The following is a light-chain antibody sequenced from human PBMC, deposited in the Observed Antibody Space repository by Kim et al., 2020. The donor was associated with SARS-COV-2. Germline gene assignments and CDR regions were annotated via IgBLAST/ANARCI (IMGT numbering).Light chain of an antibody. Sequence: EIVMTQSPATLSVSPGERATLSCRASQSVSNNLAWYQQNPGQAPRLLIYGASTRATGFPARFSGSGSGTNFTLTISSLQSEDFVVYFCQHYKDWPYTFGQGTKLEIK. V-gene: IGKV3-15*01. J-gene: IGKJ2*01. CDR2: GAS. CDR3: QHYKDWPYT. CDR1: QSVSNN.